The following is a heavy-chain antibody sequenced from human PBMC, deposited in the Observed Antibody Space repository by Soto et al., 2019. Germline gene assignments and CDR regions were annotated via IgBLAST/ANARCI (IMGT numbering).Heavy chain of an antibody. D-gene: IGHD6-6*01. V-gene: IGHV3-23*01. J-gene: IGHJ3*02. CDR3: AKGVAPRGNAFDI. Sequence: PGGSLRLSCAASGFTFSSFAMSWVRQAPGKGLEWVSTISGSGGNTYYADSVKGRFTIPRDNSKNTLYLQMSSLRGDDTAVYYCAKGVAPRGNAFDIWGQGTRVTVSS. CDR2: ISGSGGNT. CDR1: GFTFSSFA.